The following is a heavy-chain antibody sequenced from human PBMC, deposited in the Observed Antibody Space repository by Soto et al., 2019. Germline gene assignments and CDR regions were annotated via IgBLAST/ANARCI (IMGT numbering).Heavy chain of an antibody. CDR2: IYSTDKT. Sequence: PSETLSHTCPFSGGSVSSNSYSWGWIRQSPGKGLEWIATIYSTDKTYYNPSLLSRVTISVDTSMNELSLRLSSVTAADTAVYYCARSLWFGESHNWFDSWGPGTLVTVSS. CDR1: GGSVSSNSYS. D-gene: IGHD3-10*01. J-gene: IGHJ5*01. V-gene: IGHV4-39*01. CDR3: ARSLWFGESHNWFDS.